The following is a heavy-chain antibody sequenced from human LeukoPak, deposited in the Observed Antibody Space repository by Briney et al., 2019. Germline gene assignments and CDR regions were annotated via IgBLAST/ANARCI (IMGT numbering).Heavy chain of an antibody. Sequence: GGSLRLSCAASGNYWMHWVRQAPGKGLVWVSHINSDGSWTGYADSVKGRFTISKDNAKNTVYLQMNNLRAEDTAVYYCVSFYEAYWGRGTLVTVSS. CDR2: INSDGSWT. V-gene: IGHV3-74*01. CDR3: VSFYEAY. J-gene: IGHJ4*02. CDR1: GNYW. D-gene: IGHD2/OR15-2a*01.